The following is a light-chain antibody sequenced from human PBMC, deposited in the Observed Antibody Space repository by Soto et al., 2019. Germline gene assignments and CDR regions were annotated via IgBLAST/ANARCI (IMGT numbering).Light chain of an antibody. J-gene: IGKJ1*01. V-gene: IGKV1-5*01. CDR2: DAS. CDR1: QSISGW. Sequence: DIQMTPSPSSLSASVGDRVTITCRASQSISGWLAWYQQKPGKPPKLLIYDASSLEGGVPSRFSGSGSGTEFTLTISSLQPDDFATYYCQKYYSYPWTFGQGTKVDIK. CDR3: QKYYSYPWT.